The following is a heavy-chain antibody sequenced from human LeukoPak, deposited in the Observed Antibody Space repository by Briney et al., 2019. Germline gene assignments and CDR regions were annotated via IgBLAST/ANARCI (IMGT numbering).Heavy chain of an antibody. Sequence: GSLRLSCSASGFTFSSYEMSWVRQAPGKGLEWLSSISSGGYTIDYADSVKGRFTISRDNAKNSLYLQMNSLRDEDTAVYYCTRVVFTGYESDYWGQGTRVTVSS. CDR3: TRVVFTGYESDY. J-gene: IGHJ4*02. D-gene: IGHD5-12*01. CDR1: GFTFSSYE. CDR2: ISSGGYTI. V-gene: IGHV3-48*03.